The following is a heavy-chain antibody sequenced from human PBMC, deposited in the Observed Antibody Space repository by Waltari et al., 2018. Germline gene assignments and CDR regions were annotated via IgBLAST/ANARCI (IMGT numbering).Heavy chain of an antibody. CDR1: GFPVRTTY. CDR3: ARDYDSTAYFDY. J-gene: IGHJ4*02. CDR2: IYRSGNT. D-gene: IGHD3-22*01. Sequence: EVQLVESGGGWVQPGGSRNLSCDVPGFPVRTTYMNWFRQAPGKGLEWVSAIYRSGNTYYADSLKGRFTVSRDNVKNTVYVEMKSLRAEDTAVYFCARDYDSTAYFDYWGQGTLVTVSS. V-gene: IGHV3-66*02.